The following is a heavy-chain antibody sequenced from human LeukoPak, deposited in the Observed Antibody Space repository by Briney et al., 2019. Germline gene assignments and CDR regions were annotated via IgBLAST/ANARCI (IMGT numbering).Heavy chain of an antibody. Sequence: QPGGSLRLSCVASGITFSTFSMNWVRQAPGKGLEWVSYISSGSSTKYYADSAKGRFTISRDNAKNSLYLQMNSLRAEDTAVYYCARDKIKGYWGLGTLVTVSS. CDR2: ISSGSSTK. J-gene: IGHJ4*02. CDR1: GITFSTFS. V-gene: IGHV3-48*04. CDR3: ARDKIKGY.